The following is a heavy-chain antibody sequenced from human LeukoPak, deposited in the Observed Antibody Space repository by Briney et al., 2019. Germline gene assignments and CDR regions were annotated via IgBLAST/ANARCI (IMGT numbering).Heavy chain of an antibody. CDR2: IIPIFGTA. J-gene: IGHJ5*02. V-gene: IGHV1-69*05. Sequence: ASVEVSCKASGGTFSSYAISWVRQAPGQGPEWMGRIIPIFGTANYAQKFQGRVTITTDESTSTAYMELSSLRSEDTAVYYCARGCTSCFWFDPWGQGTLVTVSS. D-gene: IGHD2-2*01. CDR3: ARGCTSCFWFDP. CDR1: GGTFSSYA.